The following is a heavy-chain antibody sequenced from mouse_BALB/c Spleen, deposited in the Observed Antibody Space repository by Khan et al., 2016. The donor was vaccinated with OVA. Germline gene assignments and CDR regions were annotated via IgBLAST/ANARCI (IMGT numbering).Heavy chain of an antibody. J-gene: IGHJ4*01. Sequence: QVQLQQSGPGLVAPSQNLSITCTVSGFSLSDYGVSWIRQPPGRGLEWLGVIWGGGSTYYNSALRSRLTISKDNSKSQVFLKMSSLQSDDTAMFYCAKGVWSYYYTLDYWGKGTSVTVSS. CDR3: AKGVWSYYYTLDY. CDR2: IWGGGST. CDR1: GFSLSDYG. V-gene: IGHV2-6-5*01.